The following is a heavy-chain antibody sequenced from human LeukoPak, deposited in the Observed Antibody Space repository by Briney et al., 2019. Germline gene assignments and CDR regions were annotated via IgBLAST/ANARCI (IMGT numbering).Heavy chain of an antibody. V-gene: IGHV1-2*02. Sequence: ASVKVSCKASGYTFTGYYTHWVREAPGHGLEWMGWMNPNSGGTNYAQKFQGRVTMTRETSISTAYMELSRLRSDDTAVYYCARVEYQLHTDYWGQGTLVTVSS. CDR3: ARVEYQLHTDY. D-gene: IGHD2-2*01. CDR2: MNPNSGGT. J-gene: IGHJ4*02. CDR1: GYTFTGYY.